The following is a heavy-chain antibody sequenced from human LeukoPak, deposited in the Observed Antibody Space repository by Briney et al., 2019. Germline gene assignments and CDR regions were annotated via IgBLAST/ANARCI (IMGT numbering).Heavy chain of an antibody. Sequence: GGSXRLSCAASGFTFSSYGMRWVRQAPGKGLEWVTFIRYDGSNQYYADSVKGRFTISRDNSKNTMYLQMNSLTAEDTAVYYCAKDANSGWSYFDYWGQGTLVTVSS. CDR3: AKDANSGWSYFDY. V-gene: IGHV3-30*02. CDR2: IRYDGSNQ. J-gene: IGHJ4*02. CDR1: GFTFSSYG. D-gene: IGHD6-19*01.